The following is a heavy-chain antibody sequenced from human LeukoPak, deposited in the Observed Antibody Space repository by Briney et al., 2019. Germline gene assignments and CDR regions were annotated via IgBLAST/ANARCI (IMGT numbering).Heavy chain of an antibody. CDR3: AKWVGNTGAFDY. J-gene: IGHJ4*02. Sequence: GGSLRLSCAASGFTFSSYAMSWVRQAPGKGPEWVSAISGSGGSTYYADSVKGRFTISRDNSKNTLYLQMNSLRAEDTAVYYCAKWVGNTGAFDYWGQGTLVTVSS. V-gene: IGHV3-23*01. CDR1: GFTFSSYA. D-gene: IGHD1/OR15-1a*01. CDR2: ISGSGGST.